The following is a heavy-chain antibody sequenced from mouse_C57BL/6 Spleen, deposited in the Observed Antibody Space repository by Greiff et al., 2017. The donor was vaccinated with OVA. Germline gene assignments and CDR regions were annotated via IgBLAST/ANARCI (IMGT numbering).Heavy chain of an antibody. Sequence: QVQLKQPGAELVKPGASVKLSCKASGYTFTSYWMHWVKQRPGQGLEWIGMIHPNSGSTNYNEKFKSKATLTVDKSSSTAYMQLSSLTSEDSAVYYCARDNGGPFDYWGQGTTLTVSS. D-gene: IGHD1-1*01. CDR3: ARDNGGPFDY. CDR2: IHPNSGST. J-gene: IGHJ2*01. CDR1: GYTFTSYW. V-gene: IGHV1-64*01.